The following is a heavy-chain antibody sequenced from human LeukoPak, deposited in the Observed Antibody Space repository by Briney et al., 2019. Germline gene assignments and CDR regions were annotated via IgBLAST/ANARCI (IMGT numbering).Heavy chain of an antibody. D-gene: IGHD3-10*01. J-gene: IGHJ6*04. CDR1: GYSFTSYW. CDR2: IDPSDSYT. Sequence: GESLKISCKGSGYSFTSYWISWVRQMPGKGLEWMGRIDPSDSYTNYSPSFQGHVTISADKSISTAYLQWSSLKASDTAMYYCARQEFGYYYGSGSYGSMDVWGKGTTVTVSS. CDR3: ARQEFGYYYGSGSYGSMDV. V-gene: IGHV5-10-1*01.